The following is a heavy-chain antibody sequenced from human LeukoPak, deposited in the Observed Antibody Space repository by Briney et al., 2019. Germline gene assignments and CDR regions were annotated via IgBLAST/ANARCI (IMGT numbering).Heavy chain of an antibody. Sequence: GGSLRLSCEGSGFTFRRYSMHWVRQAPGKGLEWISYISSSGNTIYYADSVKGRYTISRDNSKNTLYLQMNSLRAEDTAVYYCAKDSGYSSSTRGYYYGMDVWGQGTTVTVSS. D-gene: IGHD6-13*01. CDR1: GFTFRRYS. V-gene: IGHV3-48*01. CDR3: AKDSGYSSSTRGYYYGMDV. CDR2: ISSSGNTI. J-gene: IGHJ6*02.